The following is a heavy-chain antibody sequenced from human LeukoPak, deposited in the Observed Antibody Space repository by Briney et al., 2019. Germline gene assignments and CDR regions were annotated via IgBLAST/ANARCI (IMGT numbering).Heavy chain of an antibody. Sequence: SSETLSLTCTVSGGSISSYYWSWIRQPPGKGLEWIGYIYYSGSTNYNPSLKSRVTISVDTSKNQFSLKLSSVTAADTAVYYCARDSRSGSSFSSMDVWGKGTTVTVSS. J-gene: IGHJ6*03. CDR1: GGSISSYY. V-gene: IGHV4-59*01. CDR3: ARDSRSGSSFSSMDV. D-gene: IGHD6-6*01. CDR2: IYYSGST.